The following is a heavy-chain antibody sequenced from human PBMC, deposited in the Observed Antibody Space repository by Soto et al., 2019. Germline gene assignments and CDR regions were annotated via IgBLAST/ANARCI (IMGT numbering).Heavy chain of an antibody. CDR1: DSSFTATGS. J-gene: IGHJ4*02. D-gene: IGHD5-18*01. V-gene: IGHV4-28*06. CDR3: AGGTEYNY. Sequence: PADPLCFTCSVSDSSFTATGSSSCVRWFPGRGLEWIGEIAHDGHTNYNPSLSGRVTRSVDLSNSQFSLNVASVNASDTAGYFCAGGTEYNYWGQGTLVPVS. CDR2: IAHDGHT.